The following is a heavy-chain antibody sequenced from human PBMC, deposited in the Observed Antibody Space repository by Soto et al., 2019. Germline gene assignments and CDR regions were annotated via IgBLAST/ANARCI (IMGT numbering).Heavy chain of an antibody. CDR2: ISSSSSYI. V-gene: IGHV3-21*01. Sequence: XGSLRLSCAASGFTFSSYSMNWVRQAPGKGLEWVSSISSSSSYIYYADSVKGRFTISRDNAKNSLYLQMNSLRAEDTAVYYCARDQLVVVDATRGYYYYGMDVWGQGTTVTVSS. D-gene: IGHD2-15*01. CDR1: GFTFSSYS. CDR3: ARDQLVVVDATRGYYYYGMDV. J-gene: IGHJ6*02.